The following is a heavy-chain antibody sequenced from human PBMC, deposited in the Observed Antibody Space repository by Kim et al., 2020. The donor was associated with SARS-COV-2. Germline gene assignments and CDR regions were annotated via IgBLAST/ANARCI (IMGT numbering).Heavy chain of an antibody. J-gene: IGHJ4*02. CDR3: ASSDCSGGSCLESENYCPFGD. D-gene: IGHD2-15*01. V-gene: IGHV3-53*04. CDR1: GFTVSSNY. CDR2: IYSGGST. Sequence: GGSLRLSCAASGFTVSSNYMSWVRQAPGKGLEWVSAIYSGGSTYYADSVKSRFTISRHKSQNTLYLQMNSLRAEDTAVYYCASSDCSGGSCLESENYCPFGDWGQGTPVTASS.